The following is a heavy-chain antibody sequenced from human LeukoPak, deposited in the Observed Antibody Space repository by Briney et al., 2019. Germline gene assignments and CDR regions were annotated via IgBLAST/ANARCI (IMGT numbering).Heavy chain of an antibody. D-gene: IGHD1-14*01. J-gene: IGHJ4*02. CDR2: INDDGTFT. V-gene: IGHV3-74*01. CDR3: GREILEPGKTLTY. Sequence: GGSLRLSCAASGFTFRNYWMHWVRQVPGKGLVWVSRINDDGTFTTYADSVKGRFIISSDNAKNTLYLQMNSLRVEDTAVYYCGREILEPGKTLTYWGQGSLITVSS. CDR1: GFTFRNYW.